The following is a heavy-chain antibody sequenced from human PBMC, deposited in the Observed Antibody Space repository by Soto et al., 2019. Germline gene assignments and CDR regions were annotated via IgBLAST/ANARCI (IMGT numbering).Heavy chain of an antibody. D-gene: IGHD5-18*01. Sequence: PGESLKISCKGSGYSFTSSWIGSVRQMPGKGLEWMGIIYPGDSDTRYSPSFQGQVTISADKSISTAYLQWSSLKASDTAMYYCARGFYSYGYGGENYFDYWGQGTLVTSPQ. CDR2: IYPGDSDT. V-gene: IGHV5-51*01. CDR3: ARGFYSYGYGGENYFDY. J-gene: IGHJ4*02. CDR1: GYSFTSSW.